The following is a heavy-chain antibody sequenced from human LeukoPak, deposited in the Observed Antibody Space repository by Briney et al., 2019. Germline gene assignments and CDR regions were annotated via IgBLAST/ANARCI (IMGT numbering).Heavy chain of an antibody. CDR3: ARATLGFDP. V-gene: IGHV3-30*04. CDR2: ISYDGSNK. J-gene: IGHJ5*02. CDR1: GFTFSSYA. Sequence: GGSLRLSCAASGFTFSSYAMHWVRQAPGKGLEWVAVISYDGSNKYYADSVKGRFTISRDNSKNTLYLQMNSLRAEDTAVYYCARATLGFDPWGQGTLVTVSS.